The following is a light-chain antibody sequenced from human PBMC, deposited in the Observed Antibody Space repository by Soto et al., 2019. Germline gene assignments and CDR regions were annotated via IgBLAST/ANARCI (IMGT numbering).Light chain of an antibody. CDR3: QQYDSSPYT. J-gene: IGKJ2*01. CDR2: GAS. V-gene: IGKV3-20*01. CDR1: QSLTSNY. Sequence: EIVLTQSPGTLSLSPGDRATLSCRASQSLTSNYVAWYQQRPGQAPRLLISGASTRATGIPDRFTGTGSGTDFTLTISRLEPEDFAVYYCQQYDSSPYTFGQGTKVDIK.